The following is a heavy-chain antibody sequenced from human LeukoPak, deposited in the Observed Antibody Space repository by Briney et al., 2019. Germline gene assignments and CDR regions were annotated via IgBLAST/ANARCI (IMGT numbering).Heavy chain of an antibody. CDR1: GFTFDDYA. Sequence: GGSLRLSCAASGFTFDDYAMHWVRHAPRKGLELVSLISGDGGSTYYADSVKGRFTISRDNRKNSLYLQMNSLRTEDTALYYCAKVGLGYCGGDCYRPYYFDYWGQGTLVTVSS. D-gene: IGHD2-21*02. V-gene: IGHV3-43*02. CDR2: ISGDGGST. J-gene: IGHJ4*02. CDR3: AKVGLGYCGGDCYRPYYFDY.